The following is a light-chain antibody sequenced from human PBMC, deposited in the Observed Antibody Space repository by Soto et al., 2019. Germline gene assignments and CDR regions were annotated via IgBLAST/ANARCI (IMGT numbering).Light chain of an antibody. J-gene: IGLJ2*01. V-gene: IGLV1-44*01. CDR2: SND. CDR1: TSNIGTNT. Sequence: QSVLTQSPSASGTPGQRVSISCSGSTSNIGTNTVSWYQHVPGTAPKLLIYSNDQRPSAVPGRFSGSKSGTSASLAISGLLSEDEADYYCATWEDSLNVVFGGGTKLTGL. CDR3: ATWEDSLNVV.